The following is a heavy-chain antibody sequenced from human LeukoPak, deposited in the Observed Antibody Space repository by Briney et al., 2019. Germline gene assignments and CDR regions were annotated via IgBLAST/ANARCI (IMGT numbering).Heavy chain of an antibody. CDR2: IYYSGTT. CDR3: ARIRGYCSRGSCYHVDY. J-gene: IGHJ4*02. Sequence: SETLSLTCTVSGDSISSSSYYWGWIRQPPGKGLEWIAYIYYSGTTNYDTSLQSRLTISIDTSKNQFSLKLTSVTAADTAVYFCARIRGYCSRGSCYHVDYWGQGTLVTGSS. CDR1: GDSISSSSYY. D-gene: IGHD2-15*01. V-gene: IGHV4-39*07.